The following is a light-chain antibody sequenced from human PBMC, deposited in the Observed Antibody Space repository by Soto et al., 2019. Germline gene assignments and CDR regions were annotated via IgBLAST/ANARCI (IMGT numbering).Light chain of an antibody. CDR3: SSYTSSSTLDYV. CDR1: SSDVGGYNY. J-gene: IGLJ1*01. V-gene: IGLV2-14*01. CDR2: EVS. Sequence: QSVLTQPASVSASPGQSITISCTGTSSDVGGYNYVSWYQQHPGKAPKLMIYEVSNRPSGVSNRFSGSKSGNTASLTISGLQAEDEADYYCSSYTSSSTLDYVFGTGTKVTVL.